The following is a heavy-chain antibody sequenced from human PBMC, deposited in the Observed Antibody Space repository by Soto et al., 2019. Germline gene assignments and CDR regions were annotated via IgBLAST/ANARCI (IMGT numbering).Heavy chain of an antibody. D-gene: IGHD3-3*01. CDR2: ISSSSSYI. CDR1: GFTFSSYS. Sequence: GGSLRLSCAASGFTFSSYSMNWVRQAPGKGLEWVSSISSSSSYIYYADSVKGRFTISRDNAKNSLYLQMNSLRAEDTAVYYCARDPPSFYDFWRSFDYWGQGTLVTVSS. V-gene: IGHV3-21*01. J-gene: IGHJ4*02. CDR3: ARDPPSFYDFWRSFDY.